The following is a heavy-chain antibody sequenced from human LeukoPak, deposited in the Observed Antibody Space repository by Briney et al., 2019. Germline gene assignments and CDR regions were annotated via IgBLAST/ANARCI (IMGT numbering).Heavy chain of an antibody. D-gene: IGHD3-16*02. J-gene: IGHJ4*02. Sequence: PSETLSLTCTVSGGSVSSGSYYWSWIRQPPGKGLEWIGYNYYSGSTNYNPSLKSRVTISVDTSKNQFSLKLSSVTAADTAVYYCARLMITFGGVIVDYWGQGTLVTVSS. V-gene: IGHV4-61*01. CDR3: ARLMITFGGVIVDY. CDR2: NYYSGST. CDR1: GGSVSSGSYY.